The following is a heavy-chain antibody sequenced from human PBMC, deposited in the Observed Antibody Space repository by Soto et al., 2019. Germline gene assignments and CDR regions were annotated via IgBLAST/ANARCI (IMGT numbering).Heavy chain of an antibody. Sequence: PRGCLKISCKASGYKFTTFWLNWVRQTPGKGLEWLGRIDPTDSFTNYSPPFEGHVTISVDRSISTAYLQWNSLQASDTAIYYCARPASGGSRDAFDVWGQGTTVTVSS. CDR3: ARPASGGSRDAFDV. D-gene: IGHD2-15*01. V-gene: IGHV5-10-1*01. CDR2: IDPTDSFT. CDR1: GYKFTTFW. J-gene: IGHJ3*01.